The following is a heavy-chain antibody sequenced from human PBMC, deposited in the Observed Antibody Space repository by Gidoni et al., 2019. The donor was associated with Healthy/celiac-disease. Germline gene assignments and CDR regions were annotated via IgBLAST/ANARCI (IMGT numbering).Heavy chain of an antibody. D-gene: IGHD1-26*01. CDR3: ARGPLSGPWYRRFDY. CDR1: AFTFSSYA. V-gene: IGHV3-30-3*01. Sequence: QVQLVESGGGVVQPGRSLRLSCAASAFTFSSYAMHWVRQAPGKGLEWVAVISYDGSNKYYADSVKGRFTISRDNSKNTLYLQMNSLRAEDTAVYYCARGPLSGPWYRRFDYWGQGTLVTVSS. J-gene: IGHJ4*02. CDR2: ISYDGSNK.